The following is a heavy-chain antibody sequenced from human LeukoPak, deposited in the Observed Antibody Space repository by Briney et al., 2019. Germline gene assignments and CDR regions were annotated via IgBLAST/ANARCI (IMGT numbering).Heavy chain of an antibody. V-gene: IGHV3-30*03. CDR3: VLPVMMVSGYFHH. J-gene: IGHJ1*01. CDR2: ISNGTNNK. CDR1: GFTFSTYV. Sequence: GGSLRLSCAASGFTFSTYVMHWVRQAPGKGLEWVAVISNGTNNKYYADSVKGRFTISRDNSNNTLYLQMNSLRAEDTAVYYCVLPVMMVSGYFHHWGQGTLVIVSS. D-gene: IGHD3-22*01.